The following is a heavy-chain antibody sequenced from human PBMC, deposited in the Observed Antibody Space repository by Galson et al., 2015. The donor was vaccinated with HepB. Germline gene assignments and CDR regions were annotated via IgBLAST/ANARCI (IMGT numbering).Heavy chain of an antibody. D-gene: IGHD5-12*01. CDR3: ARDNSVDIVATEDYGMDV. CDR1: GFTFSSYA. Sequence: SLRLSCAASGFTFSSYAMHWVRQAPGKGLEYVSAISSNGGSTYYANSVKGRFTISRDNSKNTLYLQMGSLRAEDMAVYYCARDNSVDIVATEDYGMDVWGQGTTVTVSS. V-gene: IGHV3-64*01. CDR2: ISSNGGST. J-gene: IGHJ6*02.